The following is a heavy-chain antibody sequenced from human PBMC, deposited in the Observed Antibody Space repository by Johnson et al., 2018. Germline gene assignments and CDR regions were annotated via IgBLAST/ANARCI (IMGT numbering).Heavy chain of an antibody. CDR3: AREPAVGVGYAFDI. CDR2: IWYDGSNK. J-gene: IGHJ3*02. V-gene: IGHV3-33*01. D-gene: IGHD6-19*01. CDR1: GFTFSSYG. Sequence: QVQLVQSGGGVVQPGRSLRLSCAASGFTFSSYGMHWVRQAPGKGLEWVAIIWYDGSNKYYADSVKGRFTISRDNSKNTLYLQMKSRRAEDTAVYYCAREPAVGVGYAFDIWGQGTMVTVSS.